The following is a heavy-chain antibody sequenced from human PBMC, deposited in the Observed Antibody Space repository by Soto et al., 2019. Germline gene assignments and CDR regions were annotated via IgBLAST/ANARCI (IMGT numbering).Heavy chain of an antibody. CDR1: GGSISSGGYY. Sequence: SETLSLTCTVSGGSISSGGYYWSWIRQHPGKGLEWIGYIYYSGSTYYNPSLKSRVTISVDTSKNQFSLKLSSVTAADTAVYYCAREIPNCSSTSCSWALGDYGMDVWGQGTTVTVSS. CDR3: AREIPNCSSTSCSWALGDYGMDV. CDR2: IYYSGST. D-gene: IGHD2-2*01. J-gene: IGHJ6*02. V-gene: IGHV4-31*03.